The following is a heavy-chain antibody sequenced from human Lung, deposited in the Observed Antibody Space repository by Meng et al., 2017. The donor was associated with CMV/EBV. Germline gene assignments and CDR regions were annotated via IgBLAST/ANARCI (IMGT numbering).Heavy chain of an antibody. CDR1: GGSFSGYY. D-gene: IGHD3-10*01. J-gene: IGHJ6*02. CDR3: ARGQRYYYGSGRWDRAWYYYGMDV. Sequence: ESLKISCAVYGGSFSGYYWSWIRQPPGKGLEWIGEINHSGSTNYNPSLKSRVTISVDTSKNQFSLKLSSVTAADTAVYYCARGQRYYYGSGRWDRAWYYYGMDVWGQGTTVTVSS. V-gene: IGHV4-34*01. CDR2: INHSGST.